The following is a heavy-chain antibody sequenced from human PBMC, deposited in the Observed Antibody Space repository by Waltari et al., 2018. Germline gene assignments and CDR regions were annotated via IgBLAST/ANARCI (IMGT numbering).Heavy chain of an antibody. CDR3: AAGTGKTDLDY. Sequence: EVHLVESGGGLVKPGGCLRLSCAASGFTLRNAWRNWVRQAPGKVREWVGRIKSRGDGETTDYAASVKGRFTISRDDSQNTVSIQMNSLRTEDSAVYFCAAGTGKTDLDYWGQGSLVTVSS. V-gene: IGHV3-15*01. CDR2: IKSRGDGETT. J-gene: IGHJ4*02. CDR1: GFTLRNAW.